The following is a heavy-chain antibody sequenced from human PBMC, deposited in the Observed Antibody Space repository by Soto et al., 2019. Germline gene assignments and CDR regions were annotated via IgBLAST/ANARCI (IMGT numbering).Heavy chain of an antibody. Sequence: ASVEVSCKASGGTFSIYAIIWVRQATGQGLEWMGGIIPIFGTANYAQKFQGRVTITADESTSTAYMELSSLRSEDTAVYYCARLGYCSGGSCYSDYYYGMDVWGQGTTVTVSS. CDR1: GGTFSIYA. CDR2: IIPIFGTA. D-gene: IGHD2-15*01. CDR3: ARLGYCSGGSCYSDYYYGMDV. V-gene: IGHV1-69*13. J-gene: IGHJ6*02.